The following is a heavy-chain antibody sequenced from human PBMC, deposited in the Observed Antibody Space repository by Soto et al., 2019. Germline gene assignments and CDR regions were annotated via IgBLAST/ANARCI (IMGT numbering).Heavy chain of an antibody. CDR1: GFTFSSYW. CDR3: ARDNSTSWYGGFDI. D-gene: IGHD6-13*01. Sequence: EVQLVESGGGLVQPGGSLRLSCAASGFTFSSYWMSWVRQAPGKGLEWVANIKQDGSDKYSVDSVKGRLTISRDNAKNSLYLQMNSLRAEDTAVYYCARDNSTSWYGGFDIWGQGTMVTDSS. V-gene: IGHV3-7*03. J-gene: IGHJ3*02. CDR2: IKQDGSDK.